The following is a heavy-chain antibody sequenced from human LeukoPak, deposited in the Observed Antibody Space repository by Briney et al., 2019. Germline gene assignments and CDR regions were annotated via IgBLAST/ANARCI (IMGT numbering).Heavy chain of an antibody. D-gene: IGHD2-15*01. CDR2: INPNNGGT. V-gene: IGHV1-2*02. CDR3: ASSVVDYYYMDV. CDR1: EYTFTGNY. Sequence: ASVKVSCKASEYTFTGNYIHWVRQAPGQGLEWMGWINPNNGGTKYAQKFQGRVTMTRDTSISTAYMELSRLRSDDTAVYYCASSVVDYYYMDVWGKGTTVTISS. J-gene: IGHJ6*03.